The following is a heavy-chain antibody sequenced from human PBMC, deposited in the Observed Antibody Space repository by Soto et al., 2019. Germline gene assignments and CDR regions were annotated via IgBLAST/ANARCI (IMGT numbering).Heavy chain of an antibody. CDR2: IYYSGST. Sequence: SETLSLTCTVSGGSISSYYWSWIRQPPGKGLEWIGYIYYSGSTNYNPSLKSRVTISVDTSKNQFSLKLSSVTAADTAVYYCARAAGEDEAFDIWGQGTMVTVSS. V-gene: IGHV4-59*01. CDR3: ARAAGEDEAFDI. D-gene: IGHD3-10*01. J-gene: IGHJ3*02. CDR1: GGSISSYY.